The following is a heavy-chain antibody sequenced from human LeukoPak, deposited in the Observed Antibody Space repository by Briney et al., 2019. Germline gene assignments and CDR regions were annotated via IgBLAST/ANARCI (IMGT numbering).Heavy chain of an antibody. CDR1: GFTFSRFG. CDR2: IWYDGSNK. D-gene: IGHD3-22*01. J-gene: IGHJ4*02. V-gene: IGHV3-33*01. Sequence: PGRSLRLSCAASGFTFSRFGMHWVRQAPGKGLEWVAVIWYDGSNKYYADSVKGRFTTSRDNSKNTLYLEMNSLRAEDTAVYYCARDYYYDSSGYWDYYFDYWGQGTLVSVSS. CDR3: ARDYYYDSSGYWDYYFDY.